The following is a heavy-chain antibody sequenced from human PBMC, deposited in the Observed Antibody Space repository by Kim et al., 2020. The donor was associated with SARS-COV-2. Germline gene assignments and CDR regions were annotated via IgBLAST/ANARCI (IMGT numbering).Heavy chain of an antibody. J-gene: IGHJ6*02. V-gene: IGHV3-15*01. CDR3: STGGKGYGMAV. CDR1: GFTFSNAW. Sequence: GGSLRLSCAASGFTFSNAWMSWVRQAPGKGLEWVGRIKKKADGGTIDYAAPVKGRFTISRDDSRNTLYLQMNSLKSEDTAVYYCSTGGKGYGMAVWGQGT. CDR2: IKKKADGGTI.